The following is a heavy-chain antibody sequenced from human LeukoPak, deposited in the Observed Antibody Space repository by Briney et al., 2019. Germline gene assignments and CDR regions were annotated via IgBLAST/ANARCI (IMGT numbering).Heavy chain of an antibody. J-gene: IGHJ4*02. D-gene: IGHD3-22*01. CDR2: IYYSGST. CDR3: ATGYYYDSSGFFDY. Sequence: PSETLSLTCTVSGGSISSYYWSWNRQPPGKGLEWNGYIYYSGSTNYNPSLKSRVTISVDTSKNQFSLKLSSVTAADTAVYYCATGYYYDSSGFFDYWGQGTLVTVSS. V-gene: IGHV4-59*01. CDR1: GGSISSYY.